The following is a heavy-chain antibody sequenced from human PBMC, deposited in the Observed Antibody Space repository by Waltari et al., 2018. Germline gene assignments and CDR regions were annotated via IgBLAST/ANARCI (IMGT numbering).Heavy chain of an antibody. CDR1: GLTFDDYA. J-gene: IGHJ6*02. CDR3: AKGSYGMDV. Sequence: EVQLVESGGGLVQPGRSLRLSCAASGLTFDDYALHWVRQAPGKGLEWVSGISWNSGSIGYADSVKGRFTISRDNAKNSLYLQMNSLRAEDTALYYCAKGSYGMDVWGQGTTVTVSS. V-gene: IGHV3-9*01. CDR2: ISWNSGSI.